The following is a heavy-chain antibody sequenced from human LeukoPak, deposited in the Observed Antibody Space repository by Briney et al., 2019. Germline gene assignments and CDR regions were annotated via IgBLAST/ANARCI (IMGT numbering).Heavy chain of an antibody. CDR1: GYTFTGYY. CDR3: ARGVVAEQYYFDY. J-gene: IGHJ4*02. D-gene: IGHD2-15*01. Sequence: ASVKVSCKASGYTFTGYYLHWVRQAPGQGLEWMGWINPNSGGTKSTQKFQGRVTMTRDTSISTAYMELSRLRSDDTAVYYCARGVVAEQYYFDYWGQGTLVTVSS. V-gene: IGHV1-2*02. CDR2: INPNSGGT.